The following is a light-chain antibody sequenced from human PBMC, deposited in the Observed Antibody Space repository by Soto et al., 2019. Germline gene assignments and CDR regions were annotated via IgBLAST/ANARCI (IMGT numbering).Light chain of an antibody. Sequence: NFMLTQPHSVSESPGNTVTLSCTRSSGSIASNYVQWYQQRPGSAPTTVIYEDNQRPSGVPDWFSGSIDSSSNSASLTISGLKTEDEADYYCQSYDSSNQGVFGGGTKLTVL. CDR2: EDN. CDR3: QSYDSSNQGV. CDR1: SGSIASNY. J-gene: IGLJ3*02. V-gene: IGLV6-57*03.